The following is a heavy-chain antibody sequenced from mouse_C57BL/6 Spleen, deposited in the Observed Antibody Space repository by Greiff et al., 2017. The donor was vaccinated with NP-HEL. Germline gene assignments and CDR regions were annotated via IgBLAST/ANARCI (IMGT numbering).Heavy chain of an antibody. J-gene: IGHJ4*01. D-gene: IGHD1-1*01. V-gene: IGHV5-17*01. CDR1: GFTFNDYG. Sequence: EVKLVESGGGLVKPGGSLKLSCAASGFTFNDYGMHWVRQAPEKGLEWVAYISSGSSTIYYADTVKGRFTISRDNAKNTLFLQMTSLRAEDTAMYYCASDYYGPMDYWGQGTSVTVSS. CDR3: ASDYYGPMDY. CDR2: ISSGSSTI.